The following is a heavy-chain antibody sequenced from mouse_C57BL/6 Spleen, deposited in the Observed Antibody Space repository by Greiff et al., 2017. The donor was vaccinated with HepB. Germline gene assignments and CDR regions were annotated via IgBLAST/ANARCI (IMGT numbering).Heavy chain of an antibody. Sequence: QVQLQQSGAELVKPGASVKLSCKASGYTFTSYWMHWVKQRPGQGLEWIGMIHPNSGSTNYNEKFKSKATLTVDKSSSTAYMQLSSLTSEDSAVYYCARVGRSSAMDYWGQGTSVTVSS. D-gene: IGHD1-1*01. CDR2: IHPNSGST. CDR1: GYTFTSYW. J-gene: IGHJ4*01. CDR3: ARVGRSSAMDY. V-gene: IGHV1-64*01.